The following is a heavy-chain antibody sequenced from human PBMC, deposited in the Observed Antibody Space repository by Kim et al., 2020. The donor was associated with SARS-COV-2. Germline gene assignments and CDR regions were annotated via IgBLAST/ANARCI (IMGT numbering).Heavy chain of an antibody. CDR3: ARWAAKYSSSYPSSYYYGLDV. CDR1: GESFSGYY. CDR2: SNHNGGT. J-gene: IGHJ6*04. Sequence: SETLSLTCAVYGESFSGYYWTWIRQSPGKGLEWIGESNHNGGTKYNPSLESRVIISVDTSKNQFSLSLNSVTAADTAVYYCARWAAKYSSSYPSSYYYGLDVWGEGSTVTVSA. D-gene: IGHD6-13*01. V-gene: IGHV4-34*01.